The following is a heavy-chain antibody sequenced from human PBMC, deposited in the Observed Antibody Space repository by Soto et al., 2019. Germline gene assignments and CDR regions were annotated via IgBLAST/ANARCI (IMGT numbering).Heavy chain of an antibody. D-gene: IGHD3-16*02. CDR1: GGSISSYY. V-gene: IGHV4-59*01. CDR3: ARGRPGDYIWGSYRSTPGTFDY. Sequence: SETLSLTCTVSGGSISSYYWSWIRQPPGKGLEWIGYIYYSGSTNYNPSLKSRVTISVDTSKNQFSLKLSSVTAADTAVYYCARGRPGDYIWGSYRSTPGTFDYWGQGTLVTVSS. J-gene: IGHJ4*02. CDR2: IYYSGST.